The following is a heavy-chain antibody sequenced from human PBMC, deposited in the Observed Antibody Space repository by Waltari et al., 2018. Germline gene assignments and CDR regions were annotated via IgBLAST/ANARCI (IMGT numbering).Heavy chain of an antibody. CDR3: AVGHYYDSSGYYPGFDY. D-gene: IGHD3-22*01. Sequence: KPVASVKVSCKASGYTFTSYAMHWVRQAPGQRLEWMGWINAGNGNTKYSQEFQGRVTITRDTSASTAYMELSSLRSEDMAVYYCAVGHYYDSSGYYPGFDYWGQGTLVTVSS. CDR2: INAGNGNT. CDR1: GYTFTSYA. V-gene: IGHV1-3*03. J-gene: IGHJ4*02.